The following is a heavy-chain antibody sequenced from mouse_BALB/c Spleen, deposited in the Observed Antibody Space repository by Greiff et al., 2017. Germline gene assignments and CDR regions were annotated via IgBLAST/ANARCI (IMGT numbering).Heavy chain of an antibody. Sequence: EVNLVESGGGLVKPGGSLKLSCAASGFTFSSYAMSWVRQSPEKRLEWVAEISSGGSYTYYPDTVTGRFTISRDNAKNTLYLEMSSLRSEDTAMYYCARDRYDGGVAYWGQGTLVTVSA. V-gene: IGHV5-9-4*01. D-gene: IGHD2-14*01. J-gene: IGHJ3*01. CDR1: GFTFSSYA. CDR2: ISSGGSYT. CDR3: ARDRYDGGVAY.